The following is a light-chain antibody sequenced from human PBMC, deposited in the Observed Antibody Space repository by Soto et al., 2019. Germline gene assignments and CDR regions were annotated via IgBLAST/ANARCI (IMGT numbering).Light chain of an antibody. J-gene: IGKJ1*01. CDR2: DAS. Sequence: DIVLTQSPATLALSPGESTTNSSRASQSFSSYLTWYQQTPGQAPRLLIHDASNRATGIPARFSGSGSGTYFPLTISILEHEDFAVYCCQHRSTWPWTFGQGTKVEIK. CDR1: QSFSSY. V-gene: IGKV3-11*01. CDR3: QHRSTWPWT.